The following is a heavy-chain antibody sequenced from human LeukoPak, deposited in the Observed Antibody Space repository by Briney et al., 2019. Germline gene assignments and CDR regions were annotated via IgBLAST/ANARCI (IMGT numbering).Heavy chain of an antibody. CDR2: IYYSGST. D-gene: IGHD6-19*01. CDR1: GGSVSSGSYY. CDR3: ATMASSGWYGGFDY. J-gene: IGHJ4*02. Sequence: SETLSLTCTVSGGSVSSGSYYWSWIRQPPGKGLEWIGYIYYSGSTYYNPSLKSRVTISVDRSKNQFSLKLSSVTAADTAVYYCATMASSGWYGGFDYWGQGTLVTVSS. V-gene: IGHV4-61*01.